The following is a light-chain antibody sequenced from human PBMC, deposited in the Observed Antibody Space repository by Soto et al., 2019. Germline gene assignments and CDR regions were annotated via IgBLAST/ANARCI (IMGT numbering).Light chain of an antibody. V-gene: IGLV2-14*03. CDR2: HVS. J-gene: IGLJ1*01. Sequence: QSVLTQAACVSGSPGQSITISCAGTSSDIGHYDYVSWYQQHPGKAPKLMIYHVSNRPSGVSNRFSGSQSGNTASLTISGLQAEDEAHYYCSSYTTIKTAISVFSTGRKVNVL. CDR3: SSYTTIKTAISV. CDR1: SSDIGHYDY.